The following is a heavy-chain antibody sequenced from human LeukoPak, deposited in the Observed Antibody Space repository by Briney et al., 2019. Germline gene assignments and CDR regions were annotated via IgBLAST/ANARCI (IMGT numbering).Heavy chain of an antibody. CDR2: IYDSGST. J-gene: IGHJ4*02. CDR1: GGSIRSSYYY. V-gene: IGHV4-39*07. Sequence: SETLSLTCTVSGGSIRSSYYYWGWIRQPPGKGLEWIGSIYDSGSTYYNPSLKSRVTISVDTSKNQFSLKLSSVTAADTAVYYCARGGSHYAYWGQGTLVTVSS. CDR3: ARGGSHYAY. D-gene: IGHD1-26*01.